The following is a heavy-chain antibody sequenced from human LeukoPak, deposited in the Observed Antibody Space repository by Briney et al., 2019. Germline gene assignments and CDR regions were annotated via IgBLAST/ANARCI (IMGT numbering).Heavy chain of an antibody. CDR1: GFTFSGHF. CDR3: IKDRIGTWSFDH. CDR2: ISINGDKT. D-gene: IGHD1-26*01. Sequence: GGSLRLSCSASGFTFSGHFMHWVRQAPGKGLEYVSSISINGDKTYYAESVKGRFTISRDNSKNTLYLQLSSLRVEDTAVYYCIKDRIGTWSFDHWGQGTLLTVSS. J-gene: IGHJ4*02. V-gene: IGHV3-64D*06.